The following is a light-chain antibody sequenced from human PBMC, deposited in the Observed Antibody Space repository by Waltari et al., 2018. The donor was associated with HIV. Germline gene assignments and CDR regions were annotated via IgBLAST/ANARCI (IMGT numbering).Light chain of an antibody. CDR2: SAS. V-gene: IGKV1-6*01. CDR1: QGIGND. CDR3: LQDYTYPRT. J-gene: IGKJ1*01. Sequence: AVQMTQSPSSLSASVGASITITCRASQGIGNDVGWYQHKSGRAPKLLIYSASRLQSGVPSRFSGSGSGTDFTLTISSLQPEDLATYYCLQDYTYPRTFGRGTEVEVK.